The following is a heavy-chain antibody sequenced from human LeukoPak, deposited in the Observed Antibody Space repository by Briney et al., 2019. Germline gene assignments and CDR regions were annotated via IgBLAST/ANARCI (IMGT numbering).Heavy chain of an antibody. J-gene: IGHJ4*02. V-gene: IGHV1-2*02. D-gene: IGHD5-18*01. CDR3: ASNLRDTAMVTPNFDY. CDR2: ITPNSDGT. CDR1: GYTVTGYY. Sequence: GASVKVSCKTSGYTVTGYYIHWVRQAPGQGLEWMGWITPNSDGTDYAQKLQGRVTMTTDTSTSTAYMELRSLRSDDTAVYYCASNLRDTAMVTPNFDYWGQGTLVTVSS.